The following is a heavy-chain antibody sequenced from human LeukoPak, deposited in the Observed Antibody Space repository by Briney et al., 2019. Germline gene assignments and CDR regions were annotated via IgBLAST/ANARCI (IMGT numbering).Heavy chain of an antibody. CDR3: ARGGRGSAAVVAPRSFDI. CDR1: GLTGSHNY. V-gene: IGHV3-53*01. J-gene: IGHJ3*02. Sequence: TGGSLRLSCAASGLTGSHNYVSWVRQAPGKGLERVSAIHTSGDTCYAGSVKGRFIISRDISKNTLYLQMNSLRAEDSALYYCARGGRGSAAVVAPRSFDIWGQGTMVTVSS. D-gene: IGHD3-22*01. CDR2: IHTSGDT.